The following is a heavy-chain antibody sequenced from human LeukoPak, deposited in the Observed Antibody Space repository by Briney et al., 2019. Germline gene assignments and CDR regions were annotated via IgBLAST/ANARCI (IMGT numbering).Heavy chain of an antibody. CDR2: TNPNSGNT. CDR1: GYTFTSYD. D-gene: IGHD3-3*01. CDR3: ARTTIFSYYDFWSGYYPDNYYYYMDV. V-gene: IGHV1-8*01. J-gene: IGHJ6*03. Sequence: ASVKVSCKASGYTFTSYDINWVRQATGQGLEWMGWTNPNSGNTGYAQKFQGRVTMTRNTSISTAYMELSSLRSADTAVYYRARTTIFSYYDFWSGYYPDNYYYYMDVWGKGTTVTVSS.